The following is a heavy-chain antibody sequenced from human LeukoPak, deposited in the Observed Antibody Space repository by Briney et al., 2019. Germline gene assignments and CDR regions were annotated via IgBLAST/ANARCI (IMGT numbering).Heavy chain of an antibody. J-gene: IGHJ4*02. D-gene: IGHD6-13*01. Sequence: VKVSCKASGYTFTGYYMHWVRQAPGQGLQWMGIINPSGGSTGYAQKFQGRVTMTRDTSTSTVYMELSSLRSEDTAMYYCARARALIAAAGLDYWGQGSLVTVSS. CDR2: INPSGGST. V-gene: IGHV1-46*01. CDR1: GYTFTGYY. CDR3: ARARALIAAAGLDY.